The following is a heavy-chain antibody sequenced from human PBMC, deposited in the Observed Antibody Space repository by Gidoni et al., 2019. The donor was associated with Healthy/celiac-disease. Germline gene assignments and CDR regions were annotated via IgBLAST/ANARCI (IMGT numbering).Heavy chain of an antibody. CDR2: INSDGSST. V-gene: IGHV3-74*01. J-gene: IGHJ3*02. CDR1: GFTFSSYW. D-gene: IGHD3-10*01. CDR3: ARDDTMVRGEGAFDI. Sequence: EVQLVESGGGLVQPGGSLRLSCAASGFTFSSYWMHWVRQAPGKGLVWVSRINSDGSSTSYADSVKGRFTISRDNAKNTLYLQMNSLRAEDTAVYYCARDDTMVRGEGAFDIWGQGTMVTVSS.